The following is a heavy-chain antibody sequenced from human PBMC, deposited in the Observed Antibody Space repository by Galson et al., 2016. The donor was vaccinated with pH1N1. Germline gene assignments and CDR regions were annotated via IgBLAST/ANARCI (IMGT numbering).Heavy chain of an antibody. CDR2: ISTLFGTA. CDR1: GGIFNSHT. J-gene: IGHJ6*02. D-gene: IGHD3-10*01. V-gene: IGHV1-69*13. CDR3: AREGANYYGSDGMDV. Sequence: SVKVSCKASGGIFNSHTMSWVRQAPGQGLEWMGRISTLFGTANYAQTFMGRVTISADASTGTAYMELTNLTSQDTAVYFCAREGANYYGSDGMDVWGQGTTVTVSS.